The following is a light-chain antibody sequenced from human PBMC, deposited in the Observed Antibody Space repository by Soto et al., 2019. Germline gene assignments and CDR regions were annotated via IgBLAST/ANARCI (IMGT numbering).Light chain of an antibody. J-gene: IGKJ1*01. CDR1: QNIGSL. V-gene: IGKV1-39*01. Sequence: DIQMTQSPSSLSASVGDRVTITCRASQNIGSLLNLYQQKPGKAPDLLIHDGSSLQTGVPSRFSGSVSGTDFTLTISSLQPEDFATYYCQQSFNTPTTFGQGTKVEIK. CDR2: DGS. CDR3: QQSFNTPTT.